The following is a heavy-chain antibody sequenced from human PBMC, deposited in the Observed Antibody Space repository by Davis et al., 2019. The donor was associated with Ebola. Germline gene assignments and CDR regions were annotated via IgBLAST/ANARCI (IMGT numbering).Heavy chain of an antibody. V-gene: IGHV3-7*01. CDR2: IKQDGSEK. D-gene: IGHD6-19*01. Sequence: GEFLKISCAASGFTFSSYWMSWVRQAPGKGLEWVANIKQDGSEKYYVDSVKGRFTISRDNAKNSLYLQMNSLRAEDTAVYYCARGSRWLPIFWGQGTLVTVSS. CDR3: ARGSRWLPIF. CDR1: GFTFSSYW. J-gene: IGHJ4*02.